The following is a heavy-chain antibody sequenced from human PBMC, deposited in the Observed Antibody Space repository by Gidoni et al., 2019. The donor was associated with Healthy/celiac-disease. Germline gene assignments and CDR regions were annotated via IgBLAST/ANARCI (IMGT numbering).Heavy chain of an antibody. V-gene: IGHV3-23*01. D-gene: IGHD6-19*01. CDR1: GFTFSSYA. Sequence: EVQLLESGGGLVQPGVSLRLSCAASGFTFSSYAMSWVRQAPGKGLEWVSAISGSGGSTYYADSVKGRFTISRDNSKNTLYLQMNSLRAEDTAVYYCASGRHQRRIAVAGTASYWGQGTLVTVSS. CDR3: ASGRHQRRIAVAGTASY. J-gene: IGHJ4*02. CDR2: ISGSGGST.